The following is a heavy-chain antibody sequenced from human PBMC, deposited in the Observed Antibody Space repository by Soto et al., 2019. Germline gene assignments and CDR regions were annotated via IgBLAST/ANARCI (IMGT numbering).Heavy chain of an antibody. CDR3: ESDKTTCLFDY. CDR1: GGSFSGYS. J-gene: IGHJ4*02. V-gene: IGHV4-34*01. D-gene: IGHD1-7*01. Sequence: SETLSLTCAVYGGSFSGYSWTWIRQPPGTGLEWIGEINHSGSTNYNPSLKSRVTISVDTSKSQFSLKLTSVTAADTAVYYCESDKTTCLFDYWGQGALVTVSS. CDR2: INHSGST.